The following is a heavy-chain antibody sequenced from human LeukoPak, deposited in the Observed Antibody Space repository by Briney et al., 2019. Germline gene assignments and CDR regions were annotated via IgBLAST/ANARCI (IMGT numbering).Heavy chain of an antibody. CDR3: ARDPLRYLRVGHYDY. CDR2: IDYDSSHI. CDR1: GFTFSNSA. Sequence: GGSLRLSCAASGFTFSNSAMNWVRQVPGKGLEWVSSIDYDSSHIYYAASVRGRFTISRDNARNSVYLQMNSLRVEDTAVYYCARDPLRYLRVGHYDYWGQGTLVSLSS. J-gene: IGHJ4*02. D-gene: IGHD3-9*01. V-gene: IGHV3-21*01.